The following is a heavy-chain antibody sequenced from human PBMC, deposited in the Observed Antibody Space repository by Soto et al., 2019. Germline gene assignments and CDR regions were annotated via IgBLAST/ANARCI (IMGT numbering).Heavy chain of an antibody. CDR2: IYHSGTT. CDR1: GDSISSHIW. CDR3: AREDYGGNAN. V-gene: IGHV4-4*02. Sequence: QVQLQESGPGLVKPSGTLSLTCAVSGDSISSHIWWSWVRQSPGKGLEWLGNIYHSGTTNYNPSLKSRVTSSVDKSNNQFSLKVTSVTAADTAVYYCAREDYGGNANWGQGTLVTVSS. D-gene: IGHD4-17*01. J-gene: IGHJ4*02.